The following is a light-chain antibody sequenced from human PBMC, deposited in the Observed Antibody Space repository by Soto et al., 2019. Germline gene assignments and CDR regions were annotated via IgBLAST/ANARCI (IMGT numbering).Light chain of an antibody. CDR1: QSVSSY. V-gene: IGKV3-11*01. CDR2: DAS. J-gene: IGKJ4*01. CDR3: QQYGNSPPLT. Sequence: EIVLTQSPATLSLSQWERATLSCRASQSVSSYLAWYQQKPGQAPRLLIHDASNRATGIPARFSGSGSGTDFTLTISSLEPEDFALYYCQQYGNSPPLTFGGGTNVDIK.